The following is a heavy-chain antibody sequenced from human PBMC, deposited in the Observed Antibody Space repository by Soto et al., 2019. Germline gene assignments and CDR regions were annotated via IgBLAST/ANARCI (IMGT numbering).Heavy chain of an antibody. J-gene: IGHJ6*02. CDR1: GGTFSSYA. Sequence: QVQLVQSGAEVKKPGSSVKVSCKASGGTFSSYAISWVRQAPGQGLEWMGGIIPIFGTANYAQKFQGRVTITADESTSTAYMELSSLRSEDTAVYYCATTALSSGSYYSMGYYYYGMDVWGQGTTVTVSS. D-gene: IGHD3-10*01. CDR2: IIPIFGTA. CDR3: ATTALSSGSYYSMGYYYYGMDV. V-gene: IGHV1-69*01.